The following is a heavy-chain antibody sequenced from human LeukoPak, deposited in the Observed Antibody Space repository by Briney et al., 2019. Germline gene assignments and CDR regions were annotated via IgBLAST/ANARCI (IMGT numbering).Heavy chain of an antibody. CDR2: INHSGST. CDR1: GGSFSGYY. J-gene: IGHJ4*02. D-gene: IGHD3-3*01. V-gene: IGHV4-34*01. CDR3: ARRGITIFGVARDY. Sequence: PSETLSLTCAVYGGSFSGYYWSWIRQPPGKGLEWIGEINHSGSTNYNPSLKSRVTISVDTSKNQFSLKLSSVTAADTAVYYCARRGITIFGVARDYWGQGTLVTVSS.